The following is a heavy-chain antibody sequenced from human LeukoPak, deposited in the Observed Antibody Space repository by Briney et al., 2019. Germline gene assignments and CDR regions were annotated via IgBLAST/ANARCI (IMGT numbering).Heavy chain of an antibody. D-gene: IGHD2-8*01. CDR3: AGGYCPRDVCYHGAYYFDY. CDR2: INPNSGGT. CDR1: GFTFTGYY. V-gene: IGHV1-2*06. J-gene: IGHJ4*02. Sequence: ASVKVSCKASGFTFTGYYVHWVRQAPGRGLEWMGRINPNSGGTSYAQKFQGRVTMTRDTSINTAFMELSRLRSDDTAVYYCAGGYCPRDVCYHGAYYFDYWGQGSLVTVSS.